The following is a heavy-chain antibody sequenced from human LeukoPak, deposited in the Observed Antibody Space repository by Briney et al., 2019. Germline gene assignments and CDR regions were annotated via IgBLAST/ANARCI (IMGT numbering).Heavy chain of an antibody. Sequence: GGSLRLSCATSGFIFSRNWMAWVRQAPGKGLEWVANIDADGSEKSYADSVKGRFTISRDNARTSVYLQMDSLRAEDTAVYSCARWEIQATIDSWGQGTLVTVSS. D-gene: IGHD1-26*01. CDR2: IDADGSEK. CDR1: GFIFSRNW. V-gene: IGHV3-7*01. J-gene: IGHJ5*01. CDR3: ARWEIQATIDS.